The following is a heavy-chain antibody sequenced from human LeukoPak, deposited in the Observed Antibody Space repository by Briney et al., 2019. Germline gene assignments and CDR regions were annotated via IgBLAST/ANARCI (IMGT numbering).Heavy chain of an antibody. J-gene: IGHJ3*01. CDR1: GFTFSDYA. CDR2: IRGTGGPT. CDR3: GKDPNGDYVGAFDF. D-gene: IGHD4-17*01. V-gene: IGHV3-23*01. Sequence: GGSLRLSCAASGFTFSDYALIWVRQAPGKGLEWISAIRGTGGPTYYADSVKGRCTISRDNSRNTVYLQMNSLRAEDTALYFCGKDPNGDYVGAFDFWGPGTMVTVSS.